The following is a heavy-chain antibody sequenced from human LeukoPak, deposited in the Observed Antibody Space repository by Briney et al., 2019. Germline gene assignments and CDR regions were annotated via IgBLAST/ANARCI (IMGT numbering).Heavy chain of an antibody. CDR3: AREGMVRGVPDAFDL. J-gene: IGHJ3*01. CDR2: IKQDGIEK. CDR1: GFTFSSYW. D-gene: IGHD3-10*01. V-gene: IGHV3-7*01. Sequence: PGGSLRLSCAASGFTFSSYWMDWVRQVPGKGPEWVANIKQDGIEKYFVGSVKGRFAISRDNAKNLLYLQMTSLRVEDTAAYYCAREGMVRGVPDAFDLWGQGTMVIVSS.